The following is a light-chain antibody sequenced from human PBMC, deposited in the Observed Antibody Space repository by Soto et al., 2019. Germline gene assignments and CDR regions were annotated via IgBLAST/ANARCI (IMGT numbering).Light chain of an antibody. J-gene: IGKJ4*02. Sequence: DTQMTQSPSSLSASVGDRVNITCRASQSIRRDLNWYQQKPGKVPRLLIFVASSLQSGVPSRFSGSGSGTDFTLTISSLQTEDVATYYCQQSYTSPLTFGGWTKVEI. CDR1: QSIRRD. CDR2: VAS. V-gene: IGKV1-39*01. CDR3: QQSYTSPLT.